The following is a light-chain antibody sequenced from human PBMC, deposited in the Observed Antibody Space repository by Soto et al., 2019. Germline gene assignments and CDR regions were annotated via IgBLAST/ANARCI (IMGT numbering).Light chain of an antibody. V-gene: IGKV3-20*01. Sequence: EIVLTQSPGTLSLSPGERATISCRASQSVSSSYLAWYQQKTGQAPRLLIYGASNRATGIPDRFSGSGSGTDFTLTISRLEPEDFAVYYCQQYGSSPWTFGQGTKV. CDR2: GAS. CDR1: QSVSSSY. CDR3: QQYGSSPWT. J-gene: IGKJ1*01.